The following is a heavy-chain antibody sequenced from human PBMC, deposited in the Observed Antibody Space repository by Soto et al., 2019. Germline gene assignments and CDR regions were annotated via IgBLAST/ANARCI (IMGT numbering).Heavy chain of an antibody. CDR3: ARRPADFWSAYGMDV. CDR1: GYTFTSYG. V-gene: IGHV1-18*01. CDR2: ISAYNGNT. J-gene: IGHJ6*02. Sequence: ASVKVSCKASGYTFTSYGISWVRQAPGQGLEWMGWISAYNGNTNYAQKLQGRVTMTTDTSTSTAYMELRSLRSDDTAVYYCARRPADFWSAYGMDVWGQGTTVTVSS. D-gene: IGHD3-3*01.